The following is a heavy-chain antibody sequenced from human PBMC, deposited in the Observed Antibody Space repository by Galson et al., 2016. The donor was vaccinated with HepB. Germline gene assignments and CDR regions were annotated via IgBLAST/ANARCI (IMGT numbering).Heavy chain of an antibody. Sequence: SLRLSCAASGFTFGDYTMHLVRQTPEKGLEWVSLITWYGGDTYYADSVKGRFTISRDNSKNSLYLQMNSLRTEDTALYYCAKDNPLSPGAFDYWGQGTLVTVSS. V-gene: IGHV3-43*01. CDR1: GFTFGDYT. D-gene: IGHD3-16*01. J-gene: IGHJ4*02. CDR2: ITWYGGDT. CDR3: AKDNPLSPGAFDY.